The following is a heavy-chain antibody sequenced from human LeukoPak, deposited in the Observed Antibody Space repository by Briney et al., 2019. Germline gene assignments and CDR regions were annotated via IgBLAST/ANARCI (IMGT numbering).Heavy chain of an antibody. CDR1: GYTFTGYY. CDR2: INPNSGGT. Sequence: GASVKVSCKPSGYTFTGYYIQWVRQAPGQGLEWMGWINPNSGGTNYAPKFQGRVTMTRDTSINTAYMELSRLRSDDTAVYFCARGMGFCSGGFCYAYWGQGTLVTVSS. CDR3: ARGMGFCSGGFCYAY. J-gene: IGHJ4*02. D-gene: IGHD2-15*01. V-gene: IGHV1-2*02.